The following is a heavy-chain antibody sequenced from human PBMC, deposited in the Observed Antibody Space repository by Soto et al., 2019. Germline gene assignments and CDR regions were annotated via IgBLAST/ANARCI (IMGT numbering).Heavy chain of an antibody. Sequence: QVQLQESGPGLVKPSETLSLTCTVSGGSISSYYWSWIRQPPGKGLEWIGYIYYSGSTNYNPSLKSRVTISVDTSKNPFSLKLSSVTAADTAVYYCARPKQLWDYYGMDVWGQGTTVTVSS. CDR3: ARPKQLWDYYGMDV. J-gene: IGHJ6*02. D-gene: IGHD5-18*01. CDR2: IYYSGST. V-gene: IGHV4-59*01. CDR1: GGSISSYY.